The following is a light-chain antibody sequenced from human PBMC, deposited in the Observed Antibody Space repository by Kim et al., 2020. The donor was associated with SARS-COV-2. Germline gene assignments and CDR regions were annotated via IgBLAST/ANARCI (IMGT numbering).Light chain of an antibody. CDR2: DAS. CDR1: QAISSY. Sequence: DIQMTQSPSSLSASVGDRITITCQASQAISSYLNWYQQKPGKAPKLLIYDASNLETGVPSRFSGSGSGTDFSFAISSLQPEDIATYYCQQNVNPPMVTFGGGTKLEI. CDR3: QQNVNPPMVT. V-gene: IGKV1-33*01. J-gene: IGKJ4*01.